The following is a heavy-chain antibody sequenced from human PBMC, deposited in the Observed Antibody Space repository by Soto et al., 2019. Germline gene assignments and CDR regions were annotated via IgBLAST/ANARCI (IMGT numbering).Heavy chain of an antibody. J-gene: IGHJ6*02. V-gene: IGHV1-2*04. D-gene: IGHD3-10*01. CDR1: GYTFTGYY. CDR2: INPNSGGT. Sequence: QVQLVQSGAEVKKPGASVKVSCKASGYTFTGYYMHWVRQAPGQGLEWMGWINPNSGGTNYAQKFQGWVTMTRVTSISTAYMERSRLRSDDTAVYYCARDARYYYGSGAGLYGMDVWGQGTTVTVSS. CDR3: ARDARYYYGSGAGLYGMDV.